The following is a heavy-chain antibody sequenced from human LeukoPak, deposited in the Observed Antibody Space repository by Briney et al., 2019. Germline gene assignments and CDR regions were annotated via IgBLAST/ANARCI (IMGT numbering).Heavy chain of an antibody. CDR1: GFTFSRG. Sequence: GGFLRLSCAASGFTFSRGMSWVRQAPGKGLEWVSSLSTETDNTYYAVSVKGRFTISRDISKNTLYLQMNSLRGEDTAVYYCARSPGGWFHDHWGQGTLVAVSS. CDR2: LSTETDNT. V-gene: IGHV3-23*01. D-gene: IGHD6-19*01. CDR3: ARSPGGWFHDH. J-gene: IGHJ4*02.